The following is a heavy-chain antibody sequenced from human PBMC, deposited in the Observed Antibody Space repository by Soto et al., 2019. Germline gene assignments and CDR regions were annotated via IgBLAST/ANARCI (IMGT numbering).Heavy chain of an antibody. V-gene: IGHV3-15*07. Sequence: EVQLVESGGGLVKPGGSLRLSCAASGFSFSDAWMNWVRQAPGKGLEWVVRIKWSSPTGAVDYAAPVKGRFTISRDDAKNTLYLQLNSLTPEDTAVYYCTRGGPIGNDFDYWGQGTLVTVSS. J-gene: IGHJ4*02. CDR3: TRGGPIGNDFDY. D-gene: IGHD2-15*01. CDR2: IKWSSPTGAV. CDR1: GFSFSDAW.